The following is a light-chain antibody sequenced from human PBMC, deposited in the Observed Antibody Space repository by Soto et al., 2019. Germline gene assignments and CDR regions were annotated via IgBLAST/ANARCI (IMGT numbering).Light chain of an antibody. V-gene: IGKV3-20*01. CDR1: QSVSSSY. CDR2: GAS. J-gene: IGKJ2*01. Sequence: EIVLTQSPGTLSLSPGERATLSCRASQSVSSSYLAWYQQKPGQAPRLLIYGASSRATGIPDRFSGSGSGTDFTLTISRLEREDFAVYYCQQYGSSPYTFGQGTTLAIK. CDR3: QQYGSSPYT.